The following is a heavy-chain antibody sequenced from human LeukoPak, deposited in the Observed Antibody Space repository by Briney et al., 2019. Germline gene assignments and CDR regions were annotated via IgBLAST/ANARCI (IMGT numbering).Heavy chain of an antibody. CDR1: GLTFSSSW. Sequence: GGSLRLSCAVSGLTFSSSWMHWVRQAPGKGLVWVARINPNGITTTYTDSVKGRFTISRDNAKNTLYLQMNSLRVEDTAVYYCARDFAGDRDYWGQGTLVTVSS. CDR3: ARDFAGDRDY. J-gene: IGHJ4*02. V-gene: IGHV3-74*01. CDR2: INPNGITT. D-gene: IGHD4-17*01.